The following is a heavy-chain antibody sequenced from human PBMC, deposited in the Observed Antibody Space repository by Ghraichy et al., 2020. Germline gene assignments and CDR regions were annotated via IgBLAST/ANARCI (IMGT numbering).Heavy chain of an antibody. CDR2: ISSSGSTI. CDR3: ARDIKPGDYYYYMDV. V-gene: IGHV3-48*03. CDR1: GFTFSSYE. Sequence: GGSLRLSCAASGFTFSSYEMNWVRQAPGKGLEWVSYISSSGSTIYYADSVKGRFTISRDNAKNSLYLQMNSLGAEDTAVYYCARDIKPGDYYYYMDVWGKGTTVTVSS. D-gene: IGHD1-14*01. J-gene: IGHJ6*03.